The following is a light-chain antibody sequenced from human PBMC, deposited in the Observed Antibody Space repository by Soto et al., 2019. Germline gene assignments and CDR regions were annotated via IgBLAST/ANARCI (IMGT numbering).Light chain of an antibody. Sequence: DVVMTQSPLSLPVTLGQPASISCRSNQSLVHSDGIAYFSWFQQRPGRPPRRLIYKVSNRDSGVPARFRGRGSGTDFALKISSVEAEDVSVYYCMQGTHWPITFGQGTRLEIK. CDR1: QSLVHSDGIAY. CDR3: MQGTHWPIT. V-gene: IGKV2-30*02. J-gene: IGKJ5*01. CDR2: KVS.